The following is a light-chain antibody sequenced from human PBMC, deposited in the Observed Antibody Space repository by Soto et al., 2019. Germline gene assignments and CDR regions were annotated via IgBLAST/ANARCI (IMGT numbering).Light chain of an antibody. CDR1: SSDVGTYNL. CDR3: CSYAGSSTYV. CDR2: EVS. Sequence: QSALTHPASVSGSPGQSITISCTGTSSDVGTYNLVSWYQQHPGKAPKLMIYEVSKRPSGVFNRFSGSKSGNTASLTISGLQAEDEADYYCCSYAGSSTYVFGTGTKVTVL. V-gene: IGLV2-23*02. J-gene: IGLJ1*01.